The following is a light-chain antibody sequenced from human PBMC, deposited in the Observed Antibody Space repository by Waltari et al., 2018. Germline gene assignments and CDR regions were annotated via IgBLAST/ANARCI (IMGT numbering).Light chain of an antibody. CDR2: GAS. V-gene: IGKV3-15*01. CDR3: QQYDNWPPWT. J-gene: IGKJ1*01. Sequence: EIVFTQSPAPLPLSPGKRATPPCRASQSIRTSLAWYQQTPGQPPRLLIYGASTRATGIPARFSGSGSGTEFTLTISSLQSEDFAVYYCQQYDNWPPWTFGPGTRVEVK. CDR1: QSIRTS.